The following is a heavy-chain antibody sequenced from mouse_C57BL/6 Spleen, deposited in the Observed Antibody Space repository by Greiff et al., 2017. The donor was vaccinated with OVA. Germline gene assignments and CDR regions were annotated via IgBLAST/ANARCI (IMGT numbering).Heavy chain of an antibody. D-gene: IGHD1-1*01. J-gene: IGHJ2*01. V-gene: IGHV5-16*01. CDR2: INYDGSST. Sequence: EVKLVESEGGLVQPGSSMKLSCTASGFTFSDYYMAWVRQVPEKGLEWVANINYDGSSTYYLDSLKSRFIISRDNAKNILYLQMSSLKSDDTATYYCAREAITTVVATNYFDYWGQGTTLTVSS. CDR1: GFTFSDYY. CDR3: AREAITTVVATNYFDY.